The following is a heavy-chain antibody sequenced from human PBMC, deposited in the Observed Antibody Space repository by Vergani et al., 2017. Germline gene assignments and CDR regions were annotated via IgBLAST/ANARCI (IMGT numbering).Heavy chain of an antibody. CDR3: AKDQLEYSSSWSDY. D-gene: IGHD6-13*01. J-gene: IGHJ4*02. V-gene: IGHV3-30*18. Sequence: QVQLVESGGGVVQPGRSLRLSCAASGFTFSSYGMHWVRQAPGKGLEWVAVISYDGSNKYYADSVKGRFTISRDNSKNTLYLQMNSLLAEDTAVYYCAKDQLEYSSSWSDYWGQGTLVTVSS. CDR1: GFTFSSYG. CDR2: ISYDGSNK.